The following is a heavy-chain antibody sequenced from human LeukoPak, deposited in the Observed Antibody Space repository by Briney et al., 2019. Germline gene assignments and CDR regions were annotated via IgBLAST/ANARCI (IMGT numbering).Heavy chain of an antibody. CDR1: GGSISSGDYY. CDR3: ARVGTAMVWRTRDAFDI. CDR2: IYYSGST. Sequence: SETLSLTCTVSGGSISSGDYYWSWIRQPPGKGLEWIGYIYYSGSTNYNPSLKSRVTISVDTSKNQFSLKLSSVTAADTAVYYCARVGTAMVWRTRDAFDIWGQGTMVTVSS. D-gene: IGHD5-18*01. V-gene: IGHV4-61*08. J-gene: IGHJ3*02.